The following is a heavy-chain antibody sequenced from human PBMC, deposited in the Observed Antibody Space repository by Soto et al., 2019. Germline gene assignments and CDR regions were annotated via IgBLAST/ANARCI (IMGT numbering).Heavy chain of an antibody. CDR2: IKSKTDGGTA. Sequence: GSLRLSCVASVFNLSHPWMTWVRQAAGKGLEWVGRIKSKTDGGTADYAAPVKGRATISRDDSKNTVYLQMNSLKTEDTAVYYCTTGIYYDILTGYHNVAYWGQGALVTVYS. CDR3: TTGIYYDILTGYHNVAY. V-gene: IGHV3-15*01. CDR1: VFNLSHPW. J-gene: IGHJ4*02. D-gene: IGHD3-9*01.